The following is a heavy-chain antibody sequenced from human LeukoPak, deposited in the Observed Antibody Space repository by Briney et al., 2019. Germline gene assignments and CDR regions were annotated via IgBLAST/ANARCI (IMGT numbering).Heavy chain of an antibody. V-gene: IGHV3-7*05. J-gene: IGHJ4*02. CDR1: GITVSKYW. CDR2: INQDGVEK. Sequence: GGSVRLSCAASGITVSKYWMSWVRQAPGKGLEWVANINQDGVEKYYVDSVKGRFTISRDNAKSSLYLQMNSLRAEDTAVYFCARALVGDGSSIYWGQGTLVTVSS. CDR3: ARALVGDGSSIY. D-gene: IGHD2-15*01.